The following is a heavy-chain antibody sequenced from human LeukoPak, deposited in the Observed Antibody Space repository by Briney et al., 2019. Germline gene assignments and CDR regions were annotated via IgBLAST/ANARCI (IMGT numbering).Heavy chain of an antibody. CDR1: EFTFSSYG. CDR3: AKGLLGYCSGGSCYSGYYYGMDV. V-gene: IGHV3-30*18. Sequence: GGSLRLSCAAPEFTFSSYGMHWVRQAPGKGLEWVAVISYDGSNKYYADSVKGRFTISRDNSKNTLYLQMNSLRAEDTAVYYCAKGLLGYCSGGSCYSGYYYGMDVWGQGTTVTVSS. D-gene: IGHD2-15*01. J-gene: IGHJ6*02. CDR2: ISYDGSNK.